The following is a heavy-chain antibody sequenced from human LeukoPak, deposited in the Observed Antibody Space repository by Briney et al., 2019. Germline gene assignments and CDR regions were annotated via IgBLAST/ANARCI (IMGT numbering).Heavy chain of an antibody. V-gene: IGHV4-34*01. CDR2: INHSGST. Sequence: PSETLSFTCAVYGGSLSGYYWSWIRQPPGKGLEWIGEINHSGSTNYNPPLKSRVTISVDTSKNQFSLNLTSVSAADTAIYYCARGAFDLWGRGTLVTVSA. CDR3: ARGAFDL. J-gene: IGHJ2*01. CDR1: GGSLSGYY.